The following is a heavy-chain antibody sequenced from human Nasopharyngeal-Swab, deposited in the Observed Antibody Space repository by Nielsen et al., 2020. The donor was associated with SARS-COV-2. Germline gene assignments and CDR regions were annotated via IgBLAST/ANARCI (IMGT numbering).Heavy chain of an antibody. D-gene: IGHD6-13*01. Sequence: VRQAPGKGLERVGRIKSKTDGGTTDYAAPVKGRFTISRDDSKNTLYLQMNSLKTEDTAVYYCTTDATVGYSSSLDAFDIWGQGTMVTVSS. V-gene: IGHV3-15*01. CDR3: TTDATVGYSSSLDAFDI. CDR2: IKSKTDGGTT. J-gene: IGHJ3*02.